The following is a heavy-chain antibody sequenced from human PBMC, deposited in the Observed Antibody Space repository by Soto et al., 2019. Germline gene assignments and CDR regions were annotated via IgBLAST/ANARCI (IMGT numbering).Heavy chain of an antibody. CDR3: ARDQDYCSSTSCYNYYYYYMDV. CDR2: ISSSSSTI. CDR1: GFTFSSYS. J-gene: IGHJ6*03. Sequence: GGSLRLSCAASGFTFSSYSMNWVRQAPGKGLEWVSYISSSSSTIYYADSVKGRFTISKDNAKNSLYLQMNSLRAEDTAVYYCARDQDYCSSTSCYNYYYYYMDVWGKGTTVTVSS. D-gene: IGHD2-2*01. V-gene: IGHV3-48*01.